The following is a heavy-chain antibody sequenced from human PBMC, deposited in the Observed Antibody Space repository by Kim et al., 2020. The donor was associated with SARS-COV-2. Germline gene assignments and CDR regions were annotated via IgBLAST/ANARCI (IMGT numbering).Heavy chain of an antibody. CDR1: GSRFTSYW. J-gene: IGHJ6*02. CDR2: IYPGDSDT. D-gene: IGHD6-19*01. Sequence: GESLKISCKGSGSRFTSYWIGWVRQMPGKGLELMGIIYPGDSDTRYSPSFQGQVTIPADKSISTAYLQWSSLKASDTAMYYCARHVWGYSSGWYYYYGMDVWGQGTTVTVSS. V-gene: IGHV5-51*01. CDR3: ARHVWGYSSGWYYYYGMDV.